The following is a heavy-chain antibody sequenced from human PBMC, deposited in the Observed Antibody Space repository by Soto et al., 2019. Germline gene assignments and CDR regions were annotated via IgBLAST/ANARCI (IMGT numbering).Heavy chain of an antibody. CDR1: GFTFSSYA. J-gene: IGHJ4*02. CDR2: ISGTGGTI. V-gene: IGHV3-23*01. Sequence: HPGGSLRLSCEASGFTFSSYAMSWVRQSPGRGLEWVSEISGTGGTIYYADSVKGRFSISRDNSKNTLYLQMNSLRAEDTAVYYCAKDLREGDFYDSSGYFDYWGQGT. D-gene: IGHD3-22*01. CDR3: AKDLREGDFYDSSGYFDY.